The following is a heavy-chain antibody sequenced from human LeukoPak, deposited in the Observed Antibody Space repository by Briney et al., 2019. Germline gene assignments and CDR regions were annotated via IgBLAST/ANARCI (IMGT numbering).Heavy chain of an antibody. D-gene: IGHD2-2*01. CDR1: GFTFNSYA. V-gene: IGHV3-23*01. CDR3: AKYSLYQYYFDY. CDR2: ISGSGGST. Sequence: PGGSLRLSCAASGFTFNSYAMSWVRQAPGKGLEWVSAISGSGGSTYYADSVKGRFTISRDNSKNTLYLQMNSLRAEDTAVYYCAKYSLYQYYFDYWGQGTLVTVSS. J-gene: IGHJ4*02.